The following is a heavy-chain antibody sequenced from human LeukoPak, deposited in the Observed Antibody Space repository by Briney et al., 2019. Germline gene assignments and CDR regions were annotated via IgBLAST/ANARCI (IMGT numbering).Heavy chain of an antibody. Sequence: GESLKTPFKGPGYRFINYWISWGRQMPGKGLEWMGLIYPGDSDTRYSPSFQGQVTISVDKSIDTTYLQWSSLKASDTAMYYCARRSGSRGSYSIDYWGQGTLVTVSS. CDR2: IYPGDSDT. CDR3: ARRSGSRGSYSIDY. J-gene: IGHJ4*02. D-gene: IGHD2-2*01. CDR1: GYRFINYW. V-gene: IGHV5-51*01.